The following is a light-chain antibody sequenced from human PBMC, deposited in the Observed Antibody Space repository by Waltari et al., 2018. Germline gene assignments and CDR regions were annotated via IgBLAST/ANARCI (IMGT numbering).Light chain of an antibody. CDR2: QVN. CDR3: SSYTATSNGLARV. J-gene: IGLJ2*01. Sequence: QSALTQPASVSGSPGQSITISCTGTGSDIGAYNYVSWYQQHPGKAPKLVIFQVNGRPSGVSPRSSGSKSAYTASLTISGLQAEDEADYYCSSYTATSNGLARVFGGGTKLTVL. V-gene: IGLV2-14*01. CDR1: GSDIGAYNY.